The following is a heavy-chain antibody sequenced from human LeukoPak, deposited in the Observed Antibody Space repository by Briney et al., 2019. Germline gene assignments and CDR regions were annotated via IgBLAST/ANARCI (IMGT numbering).Heavy chain of an antibody. J-gene: IGHJ4*02. D-gene: IGHD3-22*01. Sequence: GGSLRLSCAASGFTFSSYAMSWVRQAPGKGLEWVSAISGSGGSTYYADSVKGRFTISRYNSKNTLYLQMNSLRAEDTAVYYCGVSPLRDSVGYYYFDYWGQGTLVTVSS. CDR1: GFTFSSYA. CDR3: GVSPLRDSVGYYYFDY. V-gene: IGHV3-23*01. CDR2: ISGSGGST.